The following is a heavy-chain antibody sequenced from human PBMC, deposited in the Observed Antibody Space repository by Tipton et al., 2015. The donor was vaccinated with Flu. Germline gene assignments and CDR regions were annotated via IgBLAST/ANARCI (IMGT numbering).Heavy chain of an antibody. J-gene: IGHJ4*02. CDR2: IYYSGST. CDR3: ARVLVAGTGPLFDY. CDR1: GDSISSGGAY. Sequence: TLSLTCIVSGDSISSGGAYWSWIGQHPGRGLEWIGGIYYSGSTYYNPSLESRLTISVDTSKNQFSLRLSSVTAADTAIYYCARVLVAGTGPLFDYGGQGTLATVSS. V-gene: IGHV4-31*03. D-gene: IGHD6-19*01.